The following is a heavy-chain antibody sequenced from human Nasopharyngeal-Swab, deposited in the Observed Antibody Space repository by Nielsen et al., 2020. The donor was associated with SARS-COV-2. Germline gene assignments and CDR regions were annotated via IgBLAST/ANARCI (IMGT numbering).Heavy chain of an antibody. D-gene: IGHD5-12*01. CDR1: GFTVSSNY. Sequence: GGSLRLSCAASGFTVSSNYMSWVRQAPGKGLEWVSVIYSGGSTYYADSVKGRFTISRDNAKNSLYLQMNSLRAEDTAVYYCARDLATGSGYWGQGTLVTVSS. CDR3: ARDLATGSGY. CDR2: IYSGGST. J-gene: IGHJ4*02. V-gene: IGHV3-53*01.